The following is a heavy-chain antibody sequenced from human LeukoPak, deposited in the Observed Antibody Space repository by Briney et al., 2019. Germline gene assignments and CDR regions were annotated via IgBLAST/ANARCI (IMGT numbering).Heavy chain of an antibody. CDR3: ARNREHDAFDI. J-gene: IGHJ3*02. D-gene: IGHD1-14*01. Sequence: SVKVSCKASGGTFSSYAISWVRQALGQGLEWMGGIIPIFGTANYAQKFQGRVTITTGESTSTAYMELSSLRSEDTAVYYCARNREHDAFDIWGQGTMVTVSS. V-gene: IGHV1-69*05. CDR2: IIPIFGTA. CDR1: GGTFSSYA.